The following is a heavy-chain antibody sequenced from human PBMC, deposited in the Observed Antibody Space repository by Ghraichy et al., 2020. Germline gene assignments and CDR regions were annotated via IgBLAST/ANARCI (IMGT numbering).Heavy chain of an antibody. Sequence: SGPTLVKPTQTLTLTCTFSGFSLSTSGVGVGWIRQPPGKALEWLALIYWNDDKRYSPSLKSRLTITKDTSKNQVVLTMTNMDPVDTATYYCVHRTRLELLDYWGQGTLVTVSS. V-gene: IGHV2-5*01. J-gene: IGHJ4*02. CDR2: IYWNDDK. D-gene: IGHD1-26*01. CDR3: VHRTRLELLDY. CDR1: GFSLSTSGVG.